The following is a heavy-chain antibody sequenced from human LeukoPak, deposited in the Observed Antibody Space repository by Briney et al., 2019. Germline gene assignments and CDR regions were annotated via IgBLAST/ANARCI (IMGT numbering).Heavy chain of an antibody. D-gene: IGHD2-15*01. J-gene: IGHJ4*02. CDR3: ARDRYCSGGSCNYYFDY. Sequence: GGSLRLSRAASGFIFSSHWMHWVRQAPEKGLVWVSRINTDGSTTDYADSMKGRFTISRDNAKNSLYLQMNSLRAEDTAVYYCARDRYCSGGSCNYYFDYWGQGTLVTVSS. V-gene: IGHV3-74*01. CDR2: INTDGSTT. CDR1: GFIFSSHW.